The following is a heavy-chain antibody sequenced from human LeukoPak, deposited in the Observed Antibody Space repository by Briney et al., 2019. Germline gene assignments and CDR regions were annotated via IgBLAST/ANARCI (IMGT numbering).Heavy chain of an antibody. D-gene: IGHD3-10*01. CDR2: ISAYNGNT. CDR3: ARSGSRLLWFEETMGYFDY. Sequence: ASVKVSCKASGYSFTSYGIGWVRQAPGQGLEWMGWISAYNGNTNCAQNLQGRVTMTTDTSTSTAYMELRSLRSDDTAVYYCARSGSRLLWFEETMGYFDYWGQGTLVTVSS. CDR1: GYSFTSYG. V-gene: IGHV1-18*01. J-gene: IGHJ4*02.